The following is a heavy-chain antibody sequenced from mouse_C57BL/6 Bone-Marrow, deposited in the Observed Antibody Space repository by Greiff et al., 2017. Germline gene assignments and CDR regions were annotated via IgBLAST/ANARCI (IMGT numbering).Heavy chain of an antibody. J-gene: IGHJ2*01. CDR3: AKEGHLSTVVCDY. V-gene: IGHV1-39*01. CDR2: INPNYGTT. D-gene: IGHD1-1*01. CDR1: GYSFTDYN. Sequence: VQLQQSGPELVKPGASVKISCKASGYSFTDYNMNWVKQSNGQSLEWIGVINPNYGTTSYNQKFKGKATLTVDQSSSTAYMQHNSLTSEDSAVYYGAKEGHLSTVVCDYWGQGTTVTVSA.